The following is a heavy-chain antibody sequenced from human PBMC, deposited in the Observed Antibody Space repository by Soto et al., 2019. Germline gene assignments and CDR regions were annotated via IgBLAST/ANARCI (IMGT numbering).Heavy chain of an antibody. CDR3: ARDRRISVAGTGTWFDP. Sequence: QVPLVEAGGGVVQPGTSLSLSCAASGIAFGTYGMHWVRQAPGKGLEWVAFISFDGSFQDIADSVKGRFGISRDNSKNTLFLQMNSLKTEDTAMYFCARDRRISVAGTGTWFDPWGQGTLVTVSS. D-gene: IGHD6-19*01. V-gene: IGHV3-30*03. CDR2: ISFDGSFQ. J-gene: IGHJ5*02. CDR1: GIAFGTYG.